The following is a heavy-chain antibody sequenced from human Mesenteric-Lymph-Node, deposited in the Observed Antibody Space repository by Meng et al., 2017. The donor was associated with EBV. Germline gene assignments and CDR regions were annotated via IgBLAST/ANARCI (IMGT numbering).Heavy chain of an antibody. CDR3: ASLSIVGASSYADY. CDR2: IYYTGST. J-gene: IGHJ4*02. Sequence: QVQLQESGPGLVKPSEPLSLSCTVSGGSTRSSTYYWGWIRQPPGKGLEWIGSIYYTGSTYYNPSLKSQVTIFVDTSKNQFSLKLSSVTAADTAVYYCASLSIVGASSYADYWGQGILVTVSS. D-gene: IGHD1-26*01. V-gene: IGHV4-39*01. CDR1: GGSTRSSTYY.